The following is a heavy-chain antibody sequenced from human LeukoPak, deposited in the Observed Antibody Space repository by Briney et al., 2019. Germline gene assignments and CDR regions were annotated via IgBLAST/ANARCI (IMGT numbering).Heavy chain of an antibody. CDR1: GFTFDDYA. V-gene: IGHV3-9*01. J-gene: IGHJ4*02. CDR2: ISWNSGSI. CDR3: AKGRIAVAGFDY. Sequence: GGSLRLSCAASGFTFDDYAMHWVRQAPGKGLEWVSGISWNSGSIGYADSVKGRFTISRDNAKNSLYLQMNSLRAEDTALCYCAKGRIAVAGFDYWGQGTLVTVSS. D-gene: IGHD6-19*01.